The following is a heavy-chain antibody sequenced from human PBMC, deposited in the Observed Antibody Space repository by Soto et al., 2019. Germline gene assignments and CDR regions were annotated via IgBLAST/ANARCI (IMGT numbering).Heavy chain of an antibody. V-gene: IGHV3-74*01. CDR1: GFTFTNYW. Sequence: EVQVVESGGGLVQPGGSLRLSCAASGFTFTNYWMHWVRQVPGKGLVWISRINMDGSMTNYADSVKGRFTISKDNAKSTVYRQMNSLRAEDTAVYYCAREGRRDDFDYWGQGTLVTVSS. CDR3: AREGRRDDFDY. J-gene: IGHJ4*02. CDR2: INMDGSMT.